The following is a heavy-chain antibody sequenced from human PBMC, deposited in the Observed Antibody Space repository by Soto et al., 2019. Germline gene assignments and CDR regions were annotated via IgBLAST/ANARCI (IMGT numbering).Heavy chain of an antibody. CDR1: GFTFSNAW. D-gene: IGHD3-9*01. V-gene: IGHV3-15*01. CDR3: TTTDILTGYYMTHFDY. Sequence: GGSLRLSCAASGFTFSNAWMSWVRQAPGKGLEWVGRIKSKTDGGTTDYAAPVKGRFTISRDDSKNTLYLQMNSLKTEDTAVYYCTTTDILTGYYMTHFDYWGQGTLVTVSS. J-gene: IGHJ4*02. CDR2: IKSKTDGGTT.